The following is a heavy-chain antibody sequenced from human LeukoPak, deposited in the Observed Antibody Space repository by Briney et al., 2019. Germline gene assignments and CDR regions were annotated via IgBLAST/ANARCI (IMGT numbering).Heavy chain of an antibody. D-gene: IGHD6-6*01. CDR3: AREDIAARPGGFDY. CDR1: GGSSSSSSYY. Sequence: SETLSLTCTVSGGSSSSSSYYWGWIRQPPGKGLEWIGSIYYSGSTYYNPSLKSRVTISVDTSKNQFSLKLSSVTAADTAVYYCAREDIAARPGGFDYWGQGTLVTVSS. J-gene: IGHJ4*02. V-gene: IGHV4-39*07. CDR2: IYYSGST.